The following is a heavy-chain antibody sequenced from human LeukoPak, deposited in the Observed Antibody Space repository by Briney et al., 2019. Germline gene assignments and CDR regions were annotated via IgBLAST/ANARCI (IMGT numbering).Heavy chain of an antibody. D-gene: IGHD2-2*01. CDR2: IYTSGST. CDR3: ARDSHRYCSSTSCPSRDYYMDV. V-gene: IGHV4-61*02. J-gene: IGHJ6*03. CDR1: GGSISSGSYY. Sequence: SETLSLTCTVSGGSISSGSYYWSWIRQPAGKGLEWIGRIYTSGSTNYNPSLKSRVTISVDTSKNQFSLKLSSVTAADTAVYYCARDSHRYCSSTSCPSRDYYMDVWGKGTTVTVS.